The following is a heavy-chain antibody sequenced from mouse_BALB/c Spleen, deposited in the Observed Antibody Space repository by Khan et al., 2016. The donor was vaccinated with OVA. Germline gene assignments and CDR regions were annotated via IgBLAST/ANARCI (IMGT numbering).Heavy chain of an antibody. D-gene: IGHD1-1*01. CDR1: GYTFTSYW. V-gene: IGHV1S41*01. J-gene: IGHJ4*01. Sequence: DLVKPGASVKLSCKASGYTFTSYWINWIKQTPGQGLEWIGRVSPYTGSPSYNEIFKGKLTVSLDKSSSTAYIQLNSLSSEDTAAYFCTRSHYYCNSSYDIDDWGQGTSVTVSS. CDR3: TRSHYYCNSSYDIDD. CDR2: VSPYTGSP.